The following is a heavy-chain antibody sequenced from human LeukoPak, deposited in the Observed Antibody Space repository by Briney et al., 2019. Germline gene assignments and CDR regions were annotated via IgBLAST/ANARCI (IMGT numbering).Heavy chain of an antibody. CDR3: ARSYYPYYFVY. CDR1: GGSISSYY. V-gene: IGHV4-59*01. D-gene: IGHD1-26*01. CDR2: IYYSGRT. Sequence: PSETLSLTCTVSGGSISSYYWSWIRQPPGKGLEWIGYIYYSGRTNYNPSLKSRVTISVDTSKNPFSLKLSSVTAADTAVYYCARSYYPYYFVYWGQGTLVTVSS. J-gene: IGHJ4*02.